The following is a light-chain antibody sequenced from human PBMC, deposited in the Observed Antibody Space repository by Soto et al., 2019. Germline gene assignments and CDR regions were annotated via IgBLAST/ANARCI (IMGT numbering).Light chain of an antibody. Sequence: EIVMTQSPATLSVSPGETATLSCRASQSVSYNLAWYQQKPGQGPRLVIYGAFSRATVIPARFSGSGSGTEFTLTISSLQSEDFAVYYCQQYKNWPPLTFGGGTKVEIK. CDR1: QSVSYN. CDR2: GAF. CDR3: QQYKNWPPLT. V-gene: IGKV3-15*01. J-gene: IGKJ4*01.